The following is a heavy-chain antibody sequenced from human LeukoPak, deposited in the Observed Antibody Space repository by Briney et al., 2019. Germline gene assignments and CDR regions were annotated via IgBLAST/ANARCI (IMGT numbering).Heavy chain of an antibody. J-gene: IGHJ4*02. Sequence: GGSLRLSCAASGFTFSSYGMHWVRQAPGKGLEWVAVIWYDGSNKYYADSVKGRFTISRDNSKNTLYLQMNSLRAEDTAVYYCARASYTTVAGTGDYFDYWGQGTLVTVSS. CDR3: ARASYTTVAGTGDYFDY. CDR2: IWYDGSNK. V-gene: IGHV3-33*01. D-gene: IGHD6-19*01. CDR1: GFTFSSYG.